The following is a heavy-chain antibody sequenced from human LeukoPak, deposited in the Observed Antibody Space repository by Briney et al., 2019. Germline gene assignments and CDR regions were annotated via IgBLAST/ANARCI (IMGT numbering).Heavy chain of an antibody. CDR2: INHSGST. D-gene: IGHD3-22*01. CDR1: GGSFSGYY. J-gene: IGHJ4*02. V-gene: IGHV4-34*01. CDR3: ARGAGRKTHYYDSSGSGRRFDY. Sequence: SETLSLTCAVYGGSFSGYYWSWIRQPPGKGLEWIGEINHSGSTNCNPSLKSRVTISVDTSKNQFSLKLSSVTAADTAVYYCARGAGRKTHYYDSSGSGRRFDYWGQGTLVTVSS.